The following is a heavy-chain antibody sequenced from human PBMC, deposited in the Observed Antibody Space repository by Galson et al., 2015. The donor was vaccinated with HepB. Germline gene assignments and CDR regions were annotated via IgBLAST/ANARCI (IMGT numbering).Heavy chain of an antibody. J-gene: IGHJ3*02. Sequence: ATLSLTCAVSGGSISSSNWWSWVRQPPGKGLEWIGEIYHSGSTNYNPSLKSRVTISVDKSKNQFSLKLSSVTAADTAVYYCARRFLGREKWTYDAFDIWGQGTMVTVSS. CDR1: GGSISSSNW. CDR3: ARRFLGREKWTYDAFDI. CDR2: IYHSGST. V-gene: IGHV4-4*02. D-gene: IGHD1-26*01.